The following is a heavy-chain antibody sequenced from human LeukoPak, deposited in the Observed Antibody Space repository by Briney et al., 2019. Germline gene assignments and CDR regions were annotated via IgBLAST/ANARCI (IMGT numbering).Heavy chain of an antibody. D-gene: IGHD2-15*01. CDR3: ARPRVVAATTSHAAFDI. CDR1: GYAFTSYW. CDR2: IYHGDCDT. Sequence: GAAPQTSCEGSGYAFTSYWIGWGRRMPGKGGEWRGIIYHGDCDTRYSPSFQGQVTISADKSKNTAYLQSSSLTASDTAMYFCARPRVVAATTSHAAFDIWGQGTLVSVSS. J-gene: IGHJ3*02. V-gene: IGHV5-51*01.